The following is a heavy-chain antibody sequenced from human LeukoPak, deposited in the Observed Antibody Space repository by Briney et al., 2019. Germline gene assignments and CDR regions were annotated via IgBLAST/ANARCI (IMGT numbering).Heavy chain of an antibody. Sequence: SETLSLTCTVSGGSINSSSYYWGWIRQPPGKGLEWIGSIYYSGSTYYNPSLKSRVTISVDTSKNQFSLKLSSVTAADTAVYYCARQGDIVVVPAAAGLSWFDPWGQGTLVTVSS. D-gene: IGHD2-2*01. V-gene: IGHV4-39*01. CDR3: ARQGDIVVVPAAAGLSWFDP. CDR2: IYYSGST. J-gene: IGHJ5*02. CDR1: GGSINSSSYY.